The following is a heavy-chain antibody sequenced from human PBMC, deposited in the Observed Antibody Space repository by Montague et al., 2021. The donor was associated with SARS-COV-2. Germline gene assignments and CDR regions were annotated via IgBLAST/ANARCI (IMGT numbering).Heavy chain of an antibody. CDR2: INHSGST. Sequence: SETLSLTCAVYGGSFSDYYWSWIRQPPGKGLEWMGEINHSGSTGYNPPLKSRVTISVDTSKNQFSLRLTSVTAADTAVYYCARERQGNYFHYYGLDVWGLGTTVIVSS. CDR3: ARERQGNYFHYYGLDV. D-gene: IGHD1-1*01. CDR1: GGSFSDYY. V-gene: IGHV4-34*01. J-gene: IGHJ6*02.